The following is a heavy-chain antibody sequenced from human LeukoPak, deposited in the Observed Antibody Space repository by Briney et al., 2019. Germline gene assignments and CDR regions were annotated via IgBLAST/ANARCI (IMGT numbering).Heavy chain of an antibody. CDR2: ISGSGGST. D-gene: IGHD5-24*01. CDR3: AKDQTGDGYNSI. CDR1: GFTFSSYA. Sequence: GGSLRLSCAASGFTFSSYAMNWVRQAPGKGLEWVSAISGSGGSTYYADSVKGRFTISRDNSKNTLYLQMNSLRAEDTAVYYCAKDQTGDGYNSIWGQGTLVTVSS. J-gene: IGHJ4*02. V-gene: IGHV3-23*01.